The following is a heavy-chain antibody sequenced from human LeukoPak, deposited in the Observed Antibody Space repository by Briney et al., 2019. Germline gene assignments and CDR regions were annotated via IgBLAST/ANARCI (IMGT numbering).Heavy chain of an antibody. CDR3: AKGGYGSYYFDY. V-gene: IGHV3-30*18. J-gene: IGHJ4*02. D-gene: IGHD3-10*01. CDR2: ISYDGSNK. CDR1: GFTSSSYG. Sequence: PGRSLRLSCAASGFTSSSYGMHWVRQAPGKGLEWVAVISYDGSNKYYADSVKGRFTISRDNSKNTLYLQMNSLRAEDTAVYYCAKGGYGSYYFDYWGQGTLVTVSS.